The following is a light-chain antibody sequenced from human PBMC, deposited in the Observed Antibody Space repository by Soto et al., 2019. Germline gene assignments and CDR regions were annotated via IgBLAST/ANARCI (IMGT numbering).Light chain of an antibody. CDR1: QSISSW. CDR3: QQYNSDSLT. Sequence: DIQMTQSPSTLSASVGDRVTITCRASQSISSWLAWYQQKPGKAPKLLIYRASRLQSGVPSRLSGSGSGTECTLTLSCLQPDDFATYYCQQYNSDSLTFGGGTKLEIQ. J-gene: IGKJ4*01. CDR2: RAS. V-gene: IGKV1-5*03.